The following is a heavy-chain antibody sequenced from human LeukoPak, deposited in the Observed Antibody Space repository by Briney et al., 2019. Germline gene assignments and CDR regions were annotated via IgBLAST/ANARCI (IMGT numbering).Heavy chain of an antibody. V-gene: IGHV4-39*01. Sequence: RPSETLSLTCTVSGGSISSSSYYWGWIRQPPGKGLEWIGSIYYSGSTYYNPSLKSQVTISVDTSKNQFSLKLSSVTAADTAVYYCARRVYGLLGGNWFDPWGQGTLVTVSS. CDR3: ARRVYGLLGGNWFDP. CDR2: IYYSGST. J-gene: IGHJ5*02. D-gene: IGHD3-16*01. CDR1: GGSISSSSYY.